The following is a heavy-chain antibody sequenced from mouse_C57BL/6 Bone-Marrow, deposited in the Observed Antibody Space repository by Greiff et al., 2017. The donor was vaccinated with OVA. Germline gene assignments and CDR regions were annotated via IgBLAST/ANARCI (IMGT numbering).Heavy chain of an antibody. Sequence: EVQLQQPGPELVKPGASVKISCKASGYSFTDYYMNWVKQSPGQSLEWIGVINPNNGTTSYNQKFKGKATLTVDPSSSTAYMQLISLTSEDSAVEDYAKASGYYSNYYCAMDYWGKGTTVTVSS. CDR3: AKASGYYSNYYCAMDY. J-gene: IGHJ4*01. D-gene: IGHD2-5*01. V-gene: IGHV1-39*01. CDR1: GYSFTDYY. CDR2: INPNNGTT.